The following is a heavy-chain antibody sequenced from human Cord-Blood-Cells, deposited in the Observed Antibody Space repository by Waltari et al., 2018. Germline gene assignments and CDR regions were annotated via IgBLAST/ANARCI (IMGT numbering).Heavy chain of an antibody. CDR3: ARVKYYYDSSGYYYDY. D-gene: IGHD3-22*01. V-gene: IGHV1-2*02. J-gene: IGHJ4*02. Sequence: QVQLVQSGAEVKKPGASVKVSCKASGYTFTGYYMHWVRQAPGQGLEWMGWINPNSGGTNYAQKFQGRVTMNRDTSISTAYMELGRLRSDDTAVYYCARVKYYYDSSGYYYDYWGQGTLVTVSS. CDR2: INPNSGGT. CDR1: GYTFTGYY.